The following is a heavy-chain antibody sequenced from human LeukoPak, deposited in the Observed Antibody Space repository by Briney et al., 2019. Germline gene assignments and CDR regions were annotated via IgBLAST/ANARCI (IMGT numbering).Heavy chain of an antibody. CDR2: IHYSGST. CDR1: GGSISTYY. J-gene: IGHJ3*02. CDR3: ARVGFRTAFDI. V-gene: IGHV4-59*01. D-gene: IGHD3-10*01. Sequence: SETLSLTCTVSGGSISTYYWSWIRQPLGKGLDWIGYIHYSGSTNYNPSLKSRVTISVDTSKNQFFLKLGSVTAADTAVYYCARVGFRTAFDIWGQGTMGTVSS.